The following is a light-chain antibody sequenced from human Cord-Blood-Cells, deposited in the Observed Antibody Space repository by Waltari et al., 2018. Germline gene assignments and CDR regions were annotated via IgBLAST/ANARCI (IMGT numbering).Light chain of an antibody. J-gene: IGLJ3*02. CDR2: EDS. CDR3: CSYAGSSTSWV. Sequence: QSALTQPASVSGSSGQSITISCTGTSSDVGRYNLLPWYQQHPGKAPKLMIYEDSKRPSGVSNRFSGSKSGNTASLTISGLQAEDEADYYCCSYAGSSTSWVFGGGTKLTVL. V-gene: IGLV2-23*01. CDR1: SSDVGRYNL.